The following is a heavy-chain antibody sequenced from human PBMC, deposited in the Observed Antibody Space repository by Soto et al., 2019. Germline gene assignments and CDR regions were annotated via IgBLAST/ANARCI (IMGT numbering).Heavy chain of an antibody. D-gene: IGHD1-1*01. CDR3: ARIGAVQLERLGYGMDV. J-gene: IGHJ6*02. Sequence: QVQLVQSGAEVKKPGSSVQVSCKASGGTFSSYAISWVRQAPGQGLEWMGGIIPIFGTANYAQKFQGRVTITADKSTSTAYMELSSLRSEDTAVYYCARIGAVQLERLGYGMDVWGQGTTVTVSS. CDR1: GGTFSSYA. CDR2: IIPIFGTA. V-gene: IGHV1-69*06.